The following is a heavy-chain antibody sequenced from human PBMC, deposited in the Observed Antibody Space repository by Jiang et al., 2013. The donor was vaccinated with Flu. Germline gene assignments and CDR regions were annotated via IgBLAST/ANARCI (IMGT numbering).Heavy chain of an antibody. Sequence: GFTFDDYTMHWVRQAPGKGLEWVSLISWDGGSTYYADSVKGRFTISRDNSKNSLYLQMNSLRTEDTALYYCAKALYACGGDCYPLGMDVWGQGTTVTVSS. D-gene: IGHD2-21*02. CDR1: GFTFDDYT. CDR2: ISWDGGST. V-gene: IGHV3-43*01. J-gene: IGHJ6*02. CDR3: AKALYACGGDCYPLGMDV.